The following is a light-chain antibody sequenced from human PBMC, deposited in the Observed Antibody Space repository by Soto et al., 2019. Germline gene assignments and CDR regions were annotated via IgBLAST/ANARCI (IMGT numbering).Light chain of an antibody. CDR2: YDD. Sequence: SYVLTQPPSVSVAPGKTAKITCGGDNIGSKSVHWYQQKPGQAPVLFIYYDDVRRSGIPERVSGSNSGNAATLTISGVEAGDEADYYCQVWDNGVVFGGGTKVTV. CDR1: NIGSKS. V-gene: IGLV3-21*04. J-gene: IGLJ2*01. CDR3: QVWDNGVV.